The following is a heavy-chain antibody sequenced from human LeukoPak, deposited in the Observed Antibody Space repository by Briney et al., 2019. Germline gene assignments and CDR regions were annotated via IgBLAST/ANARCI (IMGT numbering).Heavy chain of an antibody. J-gene: IGHJ4*02. CDR3: AKDVIKGSPLWVDYFDH. D-gene: IGHD5-18*01. Sequence: PGGSLRLSCAASRFSFSLYNMNWVRQAPGKGLEWVSAISGSGGSTDYADSVKGRFTISRDNSKNTLYLQMNSLRAEDTAVYYCAKDVIKGSPLWVDYFDHWGQGTLATVSS. CDR1: RFSFSLYN. CDR2: ISGSGGST. V-gene: IGHV3-23*01.